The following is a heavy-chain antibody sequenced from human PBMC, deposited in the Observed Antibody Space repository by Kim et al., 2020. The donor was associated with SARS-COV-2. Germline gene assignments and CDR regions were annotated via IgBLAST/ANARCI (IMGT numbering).Heavy chain of an antibody. J-gene: IGHJ4*02. Sequence: AEWVKGRVTSSRDNSKNTLYGQMNSLRAEDTAVYECAKDGRYTTSGRHFDSWGQGTLVTVSS. D-gene: IGHD2-2*02. V-gene: IGHV3-23*01. CDR3: AKDGRYTTSGRHFDS.